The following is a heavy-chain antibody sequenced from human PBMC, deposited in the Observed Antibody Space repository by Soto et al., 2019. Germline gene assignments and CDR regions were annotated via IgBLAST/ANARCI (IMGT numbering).Heavy chain of an antibody. CDR2: ISWNSGSI. CDR3: AKDITSGGSGSLDY. V-gene: IGHV3-9*01. D-gene: IGHD3-10*01. J-gene: IGHJ4*02. CDR1: GFTFDDYA. Sequence: GGSLSLSCAASGFTFDDYAMHWVRQAPGKGLEWVSGISWNSGSIGYADSVKGRFTISRDNAKNSLYLQMNSLRAEDTALYYCAKDITSGGSGSLDYWGQGTLVTVSS.